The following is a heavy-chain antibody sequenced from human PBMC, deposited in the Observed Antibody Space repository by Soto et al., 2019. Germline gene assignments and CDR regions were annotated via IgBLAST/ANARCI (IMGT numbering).Heavy chain of an antibody. J-gene: IGHJ4*02. D-gene: IGHD3-10*01. Sequence: QVQLQQWGTGLLKPSETLSLTCAVYGGSFSGYYWSWIRQPPGKGLEWIGEINHSGSTNYNPSLKGRVTLSVDTSKHQFSLKLSSVAAADTAVYYCARGVRGVGVYWGQGTLVTVSS. CDR3: ARGVRGVGVY. CDR1: GGSFSGYY. V-gene: IGHV4-34*01. CDR2: INHSGST.